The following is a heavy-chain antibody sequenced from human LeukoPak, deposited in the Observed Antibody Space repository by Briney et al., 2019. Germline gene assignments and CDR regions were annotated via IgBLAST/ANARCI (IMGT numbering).Heavy chain of an antibody. CDR2: IYTSGST. D-gene: IGHD4-23*01. V-gene: IGHV4-61*02. Sequence: SETLSRTCTVSGGSISSGSYYWSWIQQPAGKGLECIGRIYTSGSTNYNPSLKSRVTISVDTSKIHVSLKLSSVTAADTAVYYCAREPLCGGNPADYWGQGTLVTVSS. J-gene: IGHJ4*02. CDR3: AREPLCGGNPADY. CDR1: GGSISSGSYY.